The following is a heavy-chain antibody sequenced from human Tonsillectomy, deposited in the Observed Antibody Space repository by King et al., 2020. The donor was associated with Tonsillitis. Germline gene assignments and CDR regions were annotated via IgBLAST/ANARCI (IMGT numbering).Heavy chain of an antibody. Sequence: QLVQSGAEVKKPGSSVKVSCKSSGGTFSSFAISWVRQAPGQGLEWMGVIIPSFGTENYAQKFQGRLTITADESTRTAYMELSSLRSEDTAVYYCAREDVAGGDYWGQGTLVTVSS. CDR2: IIPSFGTE. CDR1: GGTFSSFA. V-gene: IGHV1-69*01. D-gene: IGHD6-19*01. CDR3: AREDVAGGDY. J-gene: IGHJ4*02.